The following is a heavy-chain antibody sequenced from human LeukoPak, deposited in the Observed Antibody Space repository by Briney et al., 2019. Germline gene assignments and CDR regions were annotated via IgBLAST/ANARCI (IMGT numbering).Heavy chain of an antibody. CDR3: AYAYYYDSSGYYFDY. Sequence: TGGSLRLSCAASGFTFSSYGMHWVRQAPGKGLEWVAFMRYDGSNKYYADSVKGRFTISRDNSKNTLYLQMNSLRAEDTAVYYCAYAYYYDSSGYYFDYWGQGTLVTVSS. V-gene: IGHV3-30*02. D-gene: IGHD3-22*01. CDR2: MRYDGSNK. CDR1: GFTFSSYG. J-gene: IGHJ4*02.